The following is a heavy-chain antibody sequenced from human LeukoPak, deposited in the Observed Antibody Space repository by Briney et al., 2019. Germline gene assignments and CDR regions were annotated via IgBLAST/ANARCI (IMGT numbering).Heavy chain of an antibody. Sequence: PSETLSLTCAVSGYSISSAYYWGWIRQPPGKGLEWIGSIYHSGITSYNPSLKSRVTISVDTSKNQFSLNLGSVTAADTAVYYCAREVGTAISNWFDPWGQGTLVTVSS. J-gene: IGHJ5*02. D-gene: IGHD1-1*01. CDR3: AREVGTAISNWFDP. V-gene: IGHV4-38-2*02. CDR2: IYHSGIT. CDR1: GYSISSAYY.